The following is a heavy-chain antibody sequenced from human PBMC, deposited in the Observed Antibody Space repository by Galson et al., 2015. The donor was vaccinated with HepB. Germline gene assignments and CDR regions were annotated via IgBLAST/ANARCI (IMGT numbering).Heavy chain of an antibody. CDR1: GGSISSYY. V-gene: IGHV4-59*01. J-gene: IGHJ1*01. Sequence: ETLSLTCTVSGGSISSYYWSWIRQPPGKGLEWIGYIYYSGSTNYNPSLKSRVTISVDTSKNQFSLKLSSVTAADTAVYYCARGSGYSSSSLQHWGQGTLVTVSS. D-gene: IGHD6-13*01. CDR2: IYYSGST. CDR3: ARGSGYSSSSLQH.